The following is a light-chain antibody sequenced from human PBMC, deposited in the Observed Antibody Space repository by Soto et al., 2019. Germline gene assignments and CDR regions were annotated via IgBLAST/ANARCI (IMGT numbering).Light chain of an antibody. J-gene: IGKJ4*01. CDR3: QQYNAN. V-gene: IGKV1-5*01. CDR1: HNINNW. CDR2: DIS. Sequence: DIQMTQAPSTLSASVGDRVTITCRASHNINNWLVWYQQKPGKAPKVLIYDISTLGRGVPSRFSGSGSGTEFTLTISGLQPDDFAIYYCQQYNANFGGGTKVEI.